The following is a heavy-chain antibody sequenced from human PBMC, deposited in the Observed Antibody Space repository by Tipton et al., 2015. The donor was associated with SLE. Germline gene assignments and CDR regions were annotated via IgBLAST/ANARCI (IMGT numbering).Heavy chain of an antibody. D-gene: IGHD2-21*02. J-gene: IGHJ4*02. CDR2: MSGSGAST. CDR1: GFNFNYFA. CDR3: AKEGHIVVVTD. V-gene: IGHV3-23*01. Sequence: GSLRLSCAASGFNFNYFAMSWVRQAPGKGLEWVSAMSGSGASTYYADSVKGRFTISRDNSKNTVFLQMNSLTVDDTALYYCAKEGHIVVVTDWGQGTLVTVSS.